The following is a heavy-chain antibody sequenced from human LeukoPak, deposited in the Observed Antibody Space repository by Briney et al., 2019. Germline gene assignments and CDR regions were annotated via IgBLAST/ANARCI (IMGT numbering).Heavy chain of an antibody. V-gene: IGHV3-23*01. Sequence: GGSLRLPCVGSGFTFSSYAMSWVRQAPGKGLEWVSAISGSGGSTYYADSVKGRFTISRDNSKNTLYLQMNSLRAEDTAVYYCAKEELAYCGGDCYWTRTFDYWGQGTLVTVSS. CDR2: ISGSGGST. D-gene: IGHD2-21*02. CDR1: GFTFSSYA. J-gene: IGHJ4*02. CDR3: AKEELAYCGGDCYWTRTFDY.